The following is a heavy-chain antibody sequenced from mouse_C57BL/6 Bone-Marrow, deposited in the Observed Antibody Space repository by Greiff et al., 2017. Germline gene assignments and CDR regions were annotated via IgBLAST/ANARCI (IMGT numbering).Heavy chain of an antibody. V-gene: IGHV5-9*01. D-gene: IGHD1-1*01. Sequence: EVKVVESGGGLVKPGGSLKLSCAASGFTFSSYTMSWVRQTPEKRLQWVAAISGGGGNTYYPDSVKGRVTISRDNDKNILYLQMSSLRSEDTALXYCSRQVTTVLATKYFDVWGTGTTVTVSS. J-gene: IGHJ1*03. CDR3: SRQVTTVLATKYFDV. CDR1: GFTFSSYT. CDR2: ISGGGGNT.